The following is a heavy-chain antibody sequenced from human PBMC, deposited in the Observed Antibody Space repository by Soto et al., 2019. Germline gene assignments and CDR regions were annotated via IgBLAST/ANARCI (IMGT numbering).Heavy chain of an antibody. CDR1: GGSISSYY. CDR2: IYYSGST. V-gene: IGHV4-59*01. Sequence: SETLSFTCTVSGGSISSYYWSWIRQPPGKGLEWIGYIYYSGSTNYNPSLKSRVTISVDTSKNQFSLKLSSVTAADTAVYYCARENPNYYGDYFDYWGQGTLVTVSS. J-gene: IGHJ4*02. D-gene: IGHD4-17*01. CDR3: ARENPNYYGDYFDY.